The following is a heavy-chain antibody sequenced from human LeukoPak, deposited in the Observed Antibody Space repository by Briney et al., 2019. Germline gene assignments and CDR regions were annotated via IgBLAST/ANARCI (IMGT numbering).Heavy chain of an antibody. V-gene: IGHV3-23*01. CDR3: AKLLYYYDSSQPY. CDR1: GFTFSSYG. CDR2: TSGSGGST. J-gene: IGHJ4*02. D-gene: IGHD3-22*01. Sequence: GESLRLSCAASGFTFSSYGMSWVRQPPGKGLEWVSATSGSGGSTYYADSVKGRFTISRDNSKNTLYLQMNSLRAEDTAVYYCAKLLYYYDSSQPYWGQGTLVTVSS.